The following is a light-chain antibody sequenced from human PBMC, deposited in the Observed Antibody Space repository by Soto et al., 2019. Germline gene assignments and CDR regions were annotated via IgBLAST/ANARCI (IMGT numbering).Light chain of an antibody. Sequence: EIVMTQSPATLSVSPGERATLSCRASQSVGSNLAWYQQKPGQAPRLLIYGASTRATGIPARFSGSGSGTEFTLTISSLQSEDFAIYFCQQYNNWPPERTFGQGTKVESK. V-gene: IGKV3-15*01. CDR3: QQYNNWPPERT. CDR2: GAS. J-gene: IGKJ1*01. CDR1: QSVGSN.